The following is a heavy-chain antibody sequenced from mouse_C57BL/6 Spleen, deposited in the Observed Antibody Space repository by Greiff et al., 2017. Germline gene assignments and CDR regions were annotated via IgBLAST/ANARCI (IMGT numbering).Heavy chain of an antibody. V-gene: IGHV5-17*01. CDR3: AREKRGYYYGSSSDAMDY. Sequence: EVKVVESGGGLVKPGGSLKLSCAASGFTFSDYGMHWVRQAPEKGLEWVAYISSGSSTIYYADTVKGRFTISRDNAKNTLFLQMTSLRSEDTAMYYCAREKRGYYYGSSSDAMDYWGQGTSVTVSS. D-gene: IGHD1-1*01. CDR2: ISSGSSTI. J-gene: IGHJ4*01. CDR1: GFTFSDYG.